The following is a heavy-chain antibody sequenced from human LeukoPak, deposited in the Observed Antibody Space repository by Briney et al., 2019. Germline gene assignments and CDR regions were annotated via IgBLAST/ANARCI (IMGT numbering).Heavy chain of an antibody. CDR3: AKERVGYDSSGYPGQN. J-gene: IGHJ4*02. CDR2: ISYDGSNK. V-gene: IGHV3-30*18. Sequence: GGSLRLSCAVSGFIFKNYAMHWVRQAPGKGLEWVAVISYDGSNKYYADSVKGRFTISRDNSKNTLYLQMNSLRAEDTAVYYCAKERVGYDSSGYPGQNWGQGTLVTVSS. CDR1: GFIFKNYA. D-gene: IGHD3-22*01.